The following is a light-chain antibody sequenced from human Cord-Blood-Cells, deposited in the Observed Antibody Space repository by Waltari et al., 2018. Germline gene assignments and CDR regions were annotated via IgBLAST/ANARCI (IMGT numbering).Light chain of an antibody. CDR3: QQSYSTLGT. V-gene: IGKV1-39*01. J-gene: IGKJ1*01. CDR2: AAS. CDR1: QSISSY. Sequence: DIQMTQSPSSLSASVGDRVTITCRASQSISSYLNWYQQKPGKAPKLLIYAASSLQSGVPSRCICSGSGTDFTLTISSLQPEDFATYYCQQSYSTLGTFGQGTKVEIK.